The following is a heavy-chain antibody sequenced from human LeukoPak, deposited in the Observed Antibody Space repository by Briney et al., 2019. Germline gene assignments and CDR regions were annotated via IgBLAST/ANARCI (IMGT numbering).Heavy chain of an antibody. V-gene: IGHV1-2*06. CDR3: AGDSYGYELFDY. CDR2: INPNSGGT. D-gene: IGHD5-18*01. J-gene: IGHJ4*02. CDR1: GYTFTGYY. Sequence: KTGGSLRLSCAASGYTFTGYYMHWVRQAPGQGLEWMGRINPNSGGTNYAQKFQGRVTMTRDTSISTAYMELSRLRSDDTAVYYCAGDSYGYELFDYWGQGTLVTVSS.